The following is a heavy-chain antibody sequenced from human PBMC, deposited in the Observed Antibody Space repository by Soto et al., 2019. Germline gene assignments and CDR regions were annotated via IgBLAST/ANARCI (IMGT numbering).Heavy chain of an antibody. V-gene: IGHV1-18*01. D-gene: IGHD3-10*01. CDR2: ISAYNGNT. CDR1: GYTFTSYG. CDR3: ARDEGQYYYGSGSYYFSFDY. J-gene: IGHJ4*02. Sequence: VKVSCKASGYTFTSYGISWVRQAPGQGLEWMGWISAYNGNTNYAQKLQGRVTMTTDTSTSTAYMELRSLRSDDTAVYYCARDEGQYYYGSGSYYFSFDYWGQGTLVTVSS.